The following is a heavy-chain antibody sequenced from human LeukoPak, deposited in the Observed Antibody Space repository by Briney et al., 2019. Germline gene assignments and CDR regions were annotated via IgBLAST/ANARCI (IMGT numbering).Heavy chain of an antibody. CDR3: ARVNPNCSSTSCYNPRAAFDI. CDR1: GGSISSGGYY. CDR2: IYYSGST. D-gene: IGHD2-2*02. Sequence: SETLSLICTVSGGSISSGGYYWSWIRQHPGKGLEWIGYIYYSGSTYYNPSLKSRVTISVDTSKNQFSLKLSSVTAADTAVYYCARVNPNCSSTSCYNPRAAFDIWGQGTMVTVSS. V-gene: IGHV4-31*03. J-gene: IGHJ3*02.